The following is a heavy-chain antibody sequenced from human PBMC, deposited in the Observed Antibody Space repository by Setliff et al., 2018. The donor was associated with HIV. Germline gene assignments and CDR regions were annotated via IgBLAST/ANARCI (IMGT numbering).Heavy chain of an antibody. CDR1: GASISGFY. J-gene: IGHJ4*02. CDR2: LYYSGNT. CDR3: TGDITEGFFLERASEY. V-gene: IGHV4-59*01. D-gene: IGHD3-3*01. Sequence: SETLSLTCTVSGASISGFYWSWIRHPPGKGLEWIGTLYYSGNTNYNPSRKSRVTISVDTSKNHFSLQLSSVTAADTAVYYCTGDITEGFFLERASEYWGQGSLVTVSS.